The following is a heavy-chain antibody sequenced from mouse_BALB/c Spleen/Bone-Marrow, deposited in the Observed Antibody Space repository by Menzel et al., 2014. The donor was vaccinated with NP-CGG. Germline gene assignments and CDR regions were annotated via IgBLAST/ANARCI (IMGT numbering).Heavy chain of an antibody. CDR2: INPDSSTT. CDR1: GFDFSGYW. V-gene: IGHV4-1*02. Sequence: EVKLAESGGGLVQPGGSLKPSCAASGFDFSGYWMSWVRQAPGKGLEWIGEINPDSSTTNYTPSLKDKFIISRDNAKNTLYLQMSKVRSEDTALYYCARNDGYSFAYWGQGTLVTVSA. J-gene: IGHJ3*01. D-gene: IGHD2-3*01. CDR3: ARNDGYSFAY.